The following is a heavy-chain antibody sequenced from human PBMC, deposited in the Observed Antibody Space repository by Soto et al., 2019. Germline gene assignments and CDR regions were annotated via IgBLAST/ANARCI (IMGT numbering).Heavy chain of an antibody. Sequence: VQLVESGGGLVQPGGSLRLSCAGSGFTFNSHEMTWVRQAPGKGLEWISSISSSGGSIYYADSVKGRFTVSRDNAKNSPYLQMNSLRAEDTAVYYCARSWGLYCSSSRCYSPWFDPWGRGTLVTVSS. CDR1: GFTFNSHE. J-gene: IGHJ5*02. CDR3: ARSWGLYCSSSRCYSPWFDP. V-gene: IGHV3-48*03. CDR2: ISSSGGSI. D-gene: IGHD2-2*02.